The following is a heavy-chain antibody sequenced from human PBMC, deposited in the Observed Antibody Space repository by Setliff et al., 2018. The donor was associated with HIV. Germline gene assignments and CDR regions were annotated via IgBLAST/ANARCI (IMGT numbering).Heavy chain of an antibody. CDR1: GFNSGSYW. V-gene: IGHV3-7*03. CDR3: ARITVQLWYFDH. D-gene: IGHD5-18*01. J-gene: IGHJ4*01. CDR2: INQNGNQR. Sequence: GGSLRLSCTASGFNSGSYWMNWVRQAPGKGPEWVANINQNGNQRYYVDSVKGRFTISRDNAKNSVYLQMNSLRVEDTAIYYCARITVQLWYFDHWGHGTLVTVSS.